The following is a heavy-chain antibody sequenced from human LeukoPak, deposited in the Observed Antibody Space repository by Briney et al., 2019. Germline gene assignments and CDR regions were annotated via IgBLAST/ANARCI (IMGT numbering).Heavy chain of an antibody. D-gene: IGHD2-2*01. V-gene: IGHV4-4*02. CDR2: IYHSGST. Sequence: PSGTLSLTCAVSGGSISSSNWWSWVRQPPGQGLEWIGEIYHSGSTNYNPSLKSRVTISVDKSKNQFSLKLSSVTAADTAVYYCARGGVPAARYGMDVWGQGTTVTVSS. J-gene: IGHJ6*02. CDR3: ARGGVPAARYGMDV. CDR1: GGSISSSNW.